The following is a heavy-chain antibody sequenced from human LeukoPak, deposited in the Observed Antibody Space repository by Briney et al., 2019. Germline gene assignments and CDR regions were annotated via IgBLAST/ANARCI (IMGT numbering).Heavy chain of an antibody. Sequence: PGGSLRLSCAASGFTISSYAMSWVRQAPGKGLEWVSAISGSGGSTYYADSVKGRFTISRDNSKNTLYLQMNSLRAEDTAVYYCAKGYDILTGSDYWGQGTLVTVSS. CDR2: ISGSGGST. J-gene: IGHJ4*02. V-gene: IGHV3-23*01. CDR3: AKGYDILTGSDY. D-gene: IGHD3-9*01. CDR1: GFTISSYA.